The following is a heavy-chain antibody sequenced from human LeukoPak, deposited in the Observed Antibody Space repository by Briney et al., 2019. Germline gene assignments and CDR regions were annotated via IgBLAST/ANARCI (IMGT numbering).Heavy chain of an antibody. CDR3: ARPKGYYDSSGYTDAFDI. CDR2: IYPGDSDT. Sequence: GESLKISXKGSGYSFTSYRIGWVRQMPGKGLEWTGIIYPGDSDTRYSPSFQGQVTISADKSISTAYLQWSSLKASDTAMYYCARPKGYYDSSGYTDAFDIWGQGTMATVSS. J-gene: IGHJ3*02. CDR1: GYSFTSYR. D-gene: IGHD3-22*01. V-gene: IGHV5-51*01.